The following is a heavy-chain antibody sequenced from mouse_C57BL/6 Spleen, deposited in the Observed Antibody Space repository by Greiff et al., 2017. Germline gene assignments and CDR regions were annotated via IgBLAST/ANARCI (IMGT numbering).Heavy chain of an antibody. CDR1: GFTFSDYG. D-gene: IGHD1-3*01. CDR3: ALNTDWYFDV. J-gene: IGHJ1*03. Sequence: EVKLMESGGGLVKPGGSLKLSCAASGFTFSDYGMHWVRQAPEKGLEWVAYISSGSSTIYYADTVKGRFTISRDNAKNTLFLQMTSLRSEDTAMYYCALNTDWYFDVWGTGTTVTVSS. CDR2: ISSGSSTI. V-gene: IGHV5-17*01.